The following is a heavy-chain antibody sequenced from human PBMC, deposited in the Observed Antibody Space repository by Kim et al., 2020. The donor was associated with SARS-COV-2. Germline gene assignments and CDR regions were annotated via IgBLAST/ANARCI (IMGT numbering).Heavy chain of an antibody. V-gene: IGHV5-51*01. D-gene: IGHD6-13*01. CDR2: IHPGDSDT. Sequence: GESLKISCKASGYSFTSYWIGWVRQVPGKGPEWLGIIHPGDSDTRYNPSFQGRVTFSVDNGISTVHLQWGSLKASDTAMYYCARQGQQQAFDMWGQGTMVTVSS. CDR3: ARQGQQQAFDM. J-gene: IGHJ3*02. CDR1: GYSFTSYW.